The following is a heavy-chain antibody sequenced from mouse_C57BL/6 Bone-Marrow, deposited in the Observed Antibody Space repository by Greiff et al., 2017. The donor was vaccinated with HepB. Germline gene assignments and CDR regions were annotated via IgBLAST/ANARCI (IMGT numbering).Heavy chain of an antibody. Sequence: VQLQQSGAELARPGASVKLSCKASGYTFTSYGISWVKQRTGQGLEWIGEIYPRSGNTYYNEKFKGKATLTADNSSSTAYMELRSLTSEDSAVYFCARHDYDGYYFDYWGQGTTLTVSS. D-gene: IGHD2-4*01. CDR1: GYTFTSYG. V-gene: IGHV1-81*01. CDR3: ARHDYDGYYFDY. CDR2: IYPRSGNT. J-gene: IGHJ2*01.